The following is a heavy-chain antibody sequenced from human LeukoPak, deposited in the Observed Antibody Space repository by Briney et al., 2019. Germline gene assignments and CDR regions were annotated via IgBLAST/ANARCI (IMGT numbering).Heavy chain of an antibody. D-gene: IGHD6-13*01. CDR2: IIPIFGTA. Sequence: GASVKVSCKASGGTFSSYAISWVRQAPGQGLEWMGGIIPIFGTANYAQKFQGRVTITADESTSTAYMELRSLRSDDTAVYYCARDKGYSSSWHPYDYWGQGTLVTVSS. CDR3: ARDKGYSSSWHPYDY. CDR1: GGTFSSYA. V-gene: IGHV1-69*13. J-gene: IGHJ4*02.